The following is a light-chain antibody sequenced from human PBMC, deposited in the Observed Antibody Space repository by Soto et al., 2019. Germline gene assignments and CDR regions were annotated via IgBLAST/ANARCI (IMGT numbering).Light chain of an antibody. V-gene: IGKV3-15*01. CDR1: QSVSTN. CDR3: QHYNNWPFT. J-gene: IGKJ4*01. CDR2: GAS. Sequence: EVVMTQSPATLSVSPGERATLSCRASQSVSTNLAWYQQKPGQAPRLLIYGASTRATGIPARFSGSGSGTEFTLTISSLQSEDFVVYYCQHYNNWPFTFGGGPRGIS.